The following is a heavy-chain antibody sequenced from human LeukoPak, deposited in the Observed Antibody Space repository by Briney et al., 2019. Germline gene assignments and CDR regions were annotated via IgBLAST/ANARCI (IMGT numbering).Heavy chain of an antibody. Sequence: GGSLRLSCAASGFTFSSYAMHWVRQAPGKGLEWVAVISYDGSNKYYADSVKGRFTISRDNSKNTLYLQMNSLRAEDMAVYYCARGKGPFDIWGQGTMVTVSS. V-gene: IGHV3-30*04. D-gene: IGHD4-23*01. CDR3: ARGKGPFDI. J-gene: IGHJ3*02. CDR1: GFTFSSYA. CDR2: ISYDGSNK.